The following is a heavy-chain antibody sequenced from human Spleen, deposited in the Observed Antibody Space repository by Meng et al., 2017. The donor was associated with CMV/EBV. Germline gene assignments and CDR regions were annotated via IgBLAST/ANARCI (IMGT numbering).Heavy chain of an antibody. CDR2: ISYDGSNK. Sequence: GESLKISCAASGFTFSSYAMHWVRQAPGKGLEWVAVISYDGSNKYYADSVKGRFTNSRENSKNTLYLQMNSLRAEDTAVYYCAGLVVVAEFDYWGQGTLVTVSS. J-gene: IGHJ4*02. V-gene: IGHV3-30*04. CDR3: AGLVVVAEFDY. CDR1: GFTFSSYA. D-gene: IGHD2-15*01.